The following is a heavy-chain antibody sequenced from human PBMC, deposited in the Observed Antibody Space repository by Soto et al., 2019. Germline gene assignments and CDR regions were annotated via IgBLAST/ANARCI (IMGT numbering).Heavy chain of an antibody. V-gene: IGHV3-30-3*01. Sequence: RLSCAASGFTFSSYAMHWVRQAPGKGLEWVAVISYDGSNKYYADSVKGRFTISRDNSKNTLYLQMNSLRAEDTAVYYCARAVGECSSTSCPYYFDYWGQGTLVTVSS. J-gene: IGHJ4*02. CDR2: ISYDGSNK. CDR3: ARAVGECSSTSCPYYFDY. D-gene: IGHD2-2*01. CDR1: GFTFSSYA.